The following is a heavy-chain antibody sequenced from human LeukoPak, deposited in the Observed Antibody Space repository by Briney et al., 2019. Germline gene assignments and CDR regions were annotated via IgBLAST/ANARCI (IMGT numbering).Heavy chain of an antibody. CDR3: ARHVDYGGNAGYYYFYMDV. V-gene: IGHV4-59*08. CDR1: GGSISPYY. J-gene: IGHJ6*03. D-gene: IGHD4-23*01. CDR2: VSYSGNT. Sequence: SETLSLTCTVSGGSISPYYWSWIRQPPGKGLERIGYVSYSGNTNYNPALKSRVTISVGTSKNKLSLKLTSLTAADTAVYYCARHVDYGGNAGYYYFYMDVWGKGTTVTVSS.